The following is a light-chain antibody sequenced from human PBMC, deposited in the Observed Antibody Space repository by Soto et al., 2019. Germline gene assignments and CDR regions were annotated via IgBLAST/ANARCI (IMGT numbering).Light chain of an antibody. J-gene: IGLJ2*01. V-gene: IGLV2-14*03. CDR3: SSYTTSSPLV. Sequence: QSALTQPASVSGSPGQSITISCTGASSDVATYNYVSWYQHHPGKAPKLMIYDVSNRPSGISNRFSGSKSGNTASLTISGLQAEDEADYYCSSYTTSSPLVFGGGTKLTVL. CDR2: DVS. CDR1: SSDVATYNY.